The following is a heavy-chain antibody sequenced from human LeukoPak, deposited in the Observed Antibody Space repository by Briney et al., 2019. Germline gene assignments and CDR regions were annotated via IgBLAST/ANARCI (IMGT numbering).Heavy chain of an antibody. CDR1: GFTFSNLW. CDR3: ARDLGIAAAGA. D-gene: IGHD6-13*01. CDR2: ISYDGSNK. J-gene: IGHJ5*02. V-gene: IGHV3-30-3*01. Sequence: GGSLRLSCAASGFTFSNLWMSWVRQAPGKGLEWVAVISYDGSNKYYADSVKGRFTISRDNSKNTLYLQMNSLRAEDTAVYYCARDLGIAAAGAWGQGTLVTVSS.